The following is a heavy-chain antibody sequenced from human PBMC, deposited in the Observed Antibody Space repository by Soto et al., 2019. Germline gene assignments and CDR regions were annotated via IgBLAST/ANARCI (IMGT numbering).Heavy chain of an antibody. V-gene: IGHV4-39*01. J-gene: IGHJ5*02. D-gene: IGHD2-15*01. CDR1: GGSISSSSYF. Sequence: QLQLQESGPGLVTPSETLSLTCTVSGGSISSSSYFWAWVRQSPAKGLEWIGSINYRGTTFYTASLRTPVTPSIDTPTHQFSLPLNSVTAADTALYSCARLVACTGGSCKFDPWGQGTLVTVSS. CDR3: ARLVACTGGSCKFDP. CDR2: INYRGTT.